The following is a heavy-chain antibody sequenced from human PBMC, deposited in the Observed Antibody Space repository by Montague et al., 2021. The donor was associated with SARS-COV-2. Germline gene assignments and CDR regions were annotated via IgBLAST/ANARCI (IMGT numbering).Heavy chain of an antibody. CDR1: FFPFLRSG. J-gene: IGHJ4*02. D-gene: IGHD5-18*01. Sequence: SLLLSFSSSFFPFLRSGLPWVRPAPGKGLEWVAVIWYDGSNKYYADSVKGRFTISRDNSKNTLYLQMNSLRAEDTAVYYCARDLLVGGYSYGIDYWGQGTLVTVSS. CDR3: ARDLLVGGYSYGIDY. CDR2: IWYDGSNK. V-gene: IGHV3-33*01.